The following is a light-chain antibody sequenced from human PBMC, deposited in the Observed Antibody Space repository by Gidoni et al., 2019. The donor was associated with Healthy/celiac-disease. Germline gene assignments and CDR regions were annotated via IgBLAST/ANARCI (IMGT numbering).Light chain of an antibody. CDR1: QSVSSN. CDR3: QQYNNWLPT. Sequence: EIVMPQSPATLSVSPGERATLSCRASQSVSSNLAWYQQKPGQAPKLLIYGASTRATGIPARFSGSGSGTEFTLTISSLQSEDFAVYYCQQYNNWLPTFAQGTKVEIK. V-gene: IGKV3-15*01. J-gene: IGKJ1*01. CDR2: GAS.